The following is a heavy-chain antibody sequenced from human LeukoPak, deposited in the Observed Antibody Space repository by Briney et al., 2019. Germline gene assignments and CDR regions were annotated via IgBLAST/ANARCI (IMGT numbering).Heavy chain of an antibody. CDR3: ARLRSLLTGYYYFDY. D-gene: IGHD3-9*01. V-gene: IGHV4-4*07. CDR2: IYASGTT. CDR1: GGSISSYY. Sequence: SETLSLTCTVSGGSISSYYWSWIRQPAGKGLEWIGHIYASGTTNYKPSLKSRVTVSVDTSKNQFSLKLSSVTAADTAEYYCARLRSLLTGYYYFDYWGQGTLVTVSS. J-gene: IGHJ4*02.